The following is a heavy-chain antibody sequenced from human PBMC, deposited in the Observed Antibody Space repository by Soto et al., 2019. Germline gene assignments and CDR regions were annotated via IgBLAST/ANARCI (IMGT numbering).Heavy chain of an antibody. J-gene: IGHJ4*02. CDR2: IYASDSDT. D-gene: IGHD3-3*01. CDR1: GYSFTTYW. CDR3: ARQSADYDFWTGSLDY. Sequence: GESLKISCKASGYSFTTYWIGWVRQLPGKGLEWMGIIYASDSDTRYNPSFQGQVTISADKSISTAYLQWSSLKASDTAMYYCARQSADYDFWTGSLDYWGQGTLVTVSS. V-gene: IGHV5-51*01.